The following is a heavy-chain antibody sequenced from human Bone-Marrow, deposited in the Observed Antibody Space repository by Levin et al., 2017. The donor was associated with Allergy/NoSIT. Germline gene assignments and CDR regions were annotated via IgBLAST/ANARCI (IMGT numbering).Heavy chain of an antibody. CDR2: TNYRSKWLN. V-gene: IGHV6-1*01. J-gene: IGHJ4*02. Sequence: SQTLSLTCAISGDRVSNNDVAWNWIRQTPSRGLEWLGNTNYRSKWLNDYAPSVKSRISVNPDTSKNQFSLQLRFVTPEDTGVYYCARGSSRVLDSWGQGTLVTVSS. CDR1: GDRVSNNDVA. CDR3: ARGSSRVLDS.